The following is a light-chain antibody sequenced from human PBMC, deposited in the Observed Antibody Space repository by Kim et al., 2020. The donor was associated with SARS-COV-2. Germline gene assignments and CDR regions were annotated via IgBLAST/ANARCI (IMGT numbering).Light chain of an antibody. V-gene: IGLV3-1*01. CDR2: QND. J-gene: IGLJ2*01. CDR3: QAWDSTTVV. Sequence: SPGQTASITCSGNTLRDNYVSWYQQRPGQSPVLVIYQNDERPSGIPGRFSGSKTGNTATLTISGTQAMDEADYYCQAWDSTTVVFGGGTQLTVL. CDR1: TLRDNY.